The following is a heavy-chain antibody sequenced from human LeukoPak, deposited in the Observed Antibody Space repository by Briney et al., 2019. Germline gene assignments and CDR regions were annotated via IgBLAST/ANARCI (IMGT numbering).Heavy chain of an antibody. CDR1: GVTFSSYA. J-gene: IGHJ4*02. Sequence: GGSLRLSCAASGVTFSSYAMSWVCQAPGKGLEWVSAISGSGGSTYYADSVKGRFTISRDNSKNTLYLQMNSLRAEDTAVYYCAKDEVGSAQYYYDSSGPFDYWGQGTLVTVSS. CDR2: ISGSGGST. D-gene: IGHD3-22*01. V-gene: IGHV3-23*01. CDR3: AKDEVGSAQYYYDSSGPFDY.